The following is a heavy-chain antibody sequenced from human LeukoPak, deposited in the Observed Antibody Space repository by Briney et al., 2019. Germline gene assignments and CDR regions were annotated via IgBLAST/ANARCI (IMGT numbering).Heavy chain of an antibody. CDR3: ASGASGGVVAAFDY. CDR2: INHSGST. D-gene: IGHD2-15*01. V-gene: IGHV4-34*01. J-gene: IGHJ4*02. Sequence: PSETLSLTCAVYGGSLSGYYWSWIRKPPGKGLEWIGEINHSGSTNYNPSLKSRVTISVDTSKNQFSLKLSSVTAADTAVYYCASGASGGVVAAFDYWGQGTLVTVSS. CDR1: GGSLSGYY.